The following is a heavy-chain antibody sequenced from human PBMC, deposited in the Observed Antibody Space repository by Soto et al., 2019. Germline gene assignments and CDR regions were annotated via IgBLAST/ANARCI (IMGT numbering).Heavy chain of an antibody. CDR2: IWFDGSNK. CDR1: GFTFSNYG. D-gene: IGHD1-20*01. Sequence: QVQLVESGGGVVQPGRSLRLSCAASGFTFSNYGMHCVRQAPGKGLEWVAVIWFDGSNKYYADSVKGRFTISRDNSKNTLYLQMHSLRADDTAVYYCARVGITATTFRGFDYWGQGTLVTVSS. CDR3: ARVGITATTFRGFDY. V-gene: IGHV3-33*01. J-gene: IGHJ4*02.